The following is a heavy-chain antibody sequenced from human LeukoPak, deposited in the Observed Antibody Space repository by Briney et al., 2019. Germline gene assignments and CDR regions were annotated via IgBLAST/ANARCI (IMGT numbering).Heavy chain of an antibody. D-gene: IGHD3-10*01. CDR3: ARSRQASGLLGS. V-gene: IGHV4-30-2*01. Sequence: NPSQTLSLTCTVSRGAITSGGYSWNWIRQPPGKGLEWIGYISDRGPAYYNLSLKSRFTISVDRPKNQFFLTVTSVTAADTAVYFCARSRQASGLLGSWGQGTLVAVSS. CDR1: RGAITSGGYS. J-gene: IGHJ5*01. CDR2: ISDRGPA.